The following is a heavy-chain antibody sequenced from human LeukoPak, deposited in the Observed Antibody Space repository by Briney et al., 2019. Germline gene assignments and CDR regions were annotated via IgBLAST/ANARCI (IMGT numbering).Heavy chain of an antibody. CDR2: IYYSGST. CDR1: GDSISSSSSYY. J-gene: IGHJ6*02. V-gene: IGHV4-39*01. Sequence: SETLSLTCTVSGDSISSSSSYYWGWIRQPPGKGLEWIGSIYYSGSTHYNPSLKSRVTISADTSKNQFSLKLSSVTAADTAVYYCATPTDYPYGMDVWGQGTTVTVSS. D-gene: IGHD2-15*01. CDR3: ATPTDYPYGMDV.